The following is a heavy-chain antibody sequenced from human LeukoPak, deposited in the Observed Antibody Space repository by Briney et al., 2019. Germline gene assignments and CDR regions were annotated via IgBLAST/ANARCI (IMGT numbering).Heavy chain of an antibody. Sequence: PSETLSLTCAVYGGSFSGYYWSWIRQPPGKGLEWIGEINHSGSSNYNPSLKSRVTISVDTSKNQFSLKLSSVTAADTAVYYCAREKPLGRLYYFDYWGQGTLVTVPS. CDR3: AREKPLGRLYYFDY. CDR2: INHSGSS. J-gene: IGHJ4*02. V-gene: IGHV4-34*01. D-gene: IGHD3-3*02. CDR1: GGSFSGYY.